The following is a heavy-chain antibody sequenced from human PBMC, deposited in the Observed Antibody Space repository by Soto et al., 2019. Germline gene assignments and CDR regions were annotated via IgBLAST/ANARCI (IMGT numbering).Heavy chain of an antibody. CDR3: ARDLLEGSRPFHY. V-gene: IGHV3-33*01. D-gene: IGHD3-3*01. CDR1: GFTFSSYG. J-gene: IGHJ4*02. Sequence: QVQLVESGGGVVQPGRSLRLSCAASGFTFSSYGMHWVRQAPGKGLEWVAVIWYDGSNKYYADSVKGRFTISRDNSKNTLYLQMNGLRAEGRAVYYFARDLLEGSRPFHYWGQGTLVTGSS. CDR2: IWYDGSNK.